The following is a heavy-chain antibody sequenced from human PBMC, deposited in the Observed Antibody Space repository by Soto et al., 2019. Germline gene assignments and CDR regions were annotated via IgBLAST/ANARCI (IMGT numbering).Heavy chain of an antibody. D-gene: IGHD3-3*01. CDR2: IYYSGST. Sequence: PSETLSLTCTVSGGSISSSSYYWGWIRQPPGKGLEWIGSIYYSGSTYYNPSLKSRVTISVDTSKNQFSLKLSSVTAADTAVYYCARHGYDFWSGYDQTGWFDPWGQGTLVTVSS. CDR1: GGSISSSSYY. V-gene: IGHV4-39*01. J-gene: IGHJ5*02. CDR3: ARHGYDFWSGYDQTGWFDP.